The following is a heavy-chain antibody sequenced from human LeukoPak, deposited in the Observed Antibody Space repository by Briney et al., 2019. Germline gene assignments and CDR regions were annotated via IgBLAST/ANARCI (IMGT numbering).Heavy chain of an antibody. V-gene: IGHV3-23*01. CDR2: ITISGDNT. CDR1: GFTFSSYG. CDR3: AKDKTNWYFDL. J-gene: IGHJ2*01. Sequence: GGSLRPSCAASGFTFSSYGMSWVRQAPGKGLEWVSAITISGDNTWHADSVKGRFTISRDNSKNTLYLQMNSLRVGDTAIYYCAKDKTNWYFDLWGRGTLVTVSS.